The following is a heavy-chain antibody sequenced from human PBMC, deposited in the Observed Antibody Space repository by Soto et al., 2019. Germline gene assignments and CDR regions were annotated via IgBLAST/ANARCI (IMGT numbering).Heavy chain of an antibody. Sequence: EVHLLESGGGLVQPGGSLRLSCAASGFTFSMSAMSWVRQAPGKGLEWVSTTGLNGRTTYYADSVKGRFTVSRDNSRNTLDLQMNSLRAEDTAVYYCATVHGTSRSFDYWGQATLVTVSS. J-gene: IGHJ4*02. D-gene: IGHD6-13*01. CDR2: TGLNGRTT. CDR3: ATVHGTSRSFDY. V-gene: IGHV3-23*01. CDR1: GFTFSMSA.